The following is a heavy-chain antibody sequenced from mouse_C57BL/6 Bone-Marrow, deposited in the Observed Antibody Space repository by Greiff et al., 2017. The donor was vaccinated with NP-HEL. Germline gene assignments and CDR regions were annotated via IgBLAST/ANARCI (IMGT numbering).Heavy chain of an antibody. CDR3: ARGGIYYDYAWFAY. D-gene: IGHD2-4*01. J-gene: IGHJ3*01. CDR2: INPGSGGT. V-gene: IGHV1-54*01. Sequence: VQRQQSGAELVRPGTSVKVSCKASGYAFTNYLIEWVKQRPGQGLEWIGVINPGSGGTNYNEKFKGKATLTADKSSSTAYMQLSSLTSEDSAVYFCARGGIYYDYAWFAYWGQGTLVTVSA. CDR1: GYAFTNYL.